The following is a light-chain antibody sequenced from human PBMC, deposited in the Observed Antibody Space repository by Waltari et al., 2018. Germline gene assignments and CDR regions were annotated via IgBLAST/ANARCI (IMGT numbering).Light chain of an antibody. CDR1: SSHIGGYQY. J-gene: IGLJ1*01. Sequence: QSALTQPPSASGSPGQSVTIPCPRTSSHIGGYQYVSWYRQHPGKGPKLLIYEVSKRPSGVPNRFSGSKSGNTASLTVSGLQAEDEADYYCSSYAGSNNLVFGTGTKVTVL. CDR2: EVS. V-gene: IGLV2-8*01. CDR3: SSYAGSNNLV.